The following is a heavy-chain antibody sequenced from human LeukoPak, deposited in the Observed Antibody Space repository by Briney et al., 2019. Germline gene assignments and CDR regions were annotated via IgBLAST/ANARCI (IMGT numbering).Heavy chain of an antibody. CDR1: GYTFTSYA. Sequence: ASVKVSCKASGYTFTSYAMHWVRQAPGQRLEWMGWINAGNGNTKYSQKFQGRVTITRDTSASTAYMELSSLRSEDTAVYYCARSKTYYYDDYYFDYWGQGTLVTVSS. J-gene: IGHJ4*02. CDR3: ARSKTYYYDDYYFDY. CDR2: INAGNGNT. D-gene: IGHD3-22*01. V-gene: IGHV1-3*01.